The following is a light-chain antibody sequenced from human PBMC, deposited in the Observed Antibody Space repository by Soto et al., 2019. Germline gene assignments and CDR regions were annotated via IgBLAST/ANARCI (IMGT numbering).Light chain of an antibody. CDR3: PPSDTALFT. V-gene: IGKV1-39*01. Sequence: DIQMTQSPSSLSASVGDRVTITCRASQSTSNYLNWYQQKPGKAPKLLIYAASSLQSGVPSRFSGSGSGTDFTHTISRLHPEDFATYSCPPSDTALFTFGPGTNVDIK. CDR2: AAS. J-gene: IGKJ3*01. CDR1: QSTSNY.